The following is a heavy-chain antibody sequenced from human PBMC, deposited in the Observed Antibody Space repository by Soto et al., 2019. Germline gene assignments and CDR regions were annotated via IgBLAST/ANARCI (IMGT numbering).Heavy chain of an antibody. Sequence: QVQLVESGGGVVQSGRSLRLSCAASGFTFSSYAMDWVRQAPGKGLEWVALIPYDGSNKYYADSVKGRFTISRDNSKNTLSLQMNSLRPGDTAVYYCARYDYGDYAVDYWGQGTLVTVSS. CDR3: ARYDYGDYAVDY. V-gene: IGHV3-30-3*01. D-gene: IGHD4-17*01. J-gene: IGHJ4*02. CDR2: IPYDGSNK. CDR1: GFTFSSYA.